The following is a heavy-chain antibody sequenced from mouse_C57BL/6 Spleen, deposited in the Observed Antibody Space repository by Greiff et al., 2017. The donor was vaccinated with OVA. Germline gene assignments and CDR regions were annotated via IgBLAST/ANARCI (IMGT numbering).Heavy chain of an antibody. J-gene: IGHJ3*01. CDR3: ARGGRDYGSSYEFAY. D-gene: IGHD1-1*01. CDR2: IYPGDGDT. V-gene: IGHV1-82*01. Sequence: VQLQQSGPELVKPGASVKISCKASGYAFSSSWMNWVKQRPGKGLEWIGRIYPGDGDTNYNGKFKGKATLTADKSSSTAYMQLSSLTSEESAVYFCARGGRDYGSSYEFAYWGQRTLVTVSA. CDR1: GYAFSSSW.